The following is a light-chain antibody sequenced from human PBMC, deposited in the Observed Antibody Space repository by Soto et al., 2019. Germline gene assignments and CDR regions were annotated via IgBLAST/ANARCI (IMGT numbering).Light chain of an antibody. V-gene: IGLV1-40*01. Sequence: QSVLTRPPSVSGAPGQRVTISCTGSSPNIGAGYHVHWYQQLPGAAPKLLIFGDSNRPSGVPDRFSDSKSGTSAPLAITGLQADDEADYYCQSSDSRLSGSDVFGTGTRSPS. J-gene: IGLJ1*01. CDR3: QSSDSRLSGSDV. CDR2: GDS. CDR1: SPNIGAGYH.